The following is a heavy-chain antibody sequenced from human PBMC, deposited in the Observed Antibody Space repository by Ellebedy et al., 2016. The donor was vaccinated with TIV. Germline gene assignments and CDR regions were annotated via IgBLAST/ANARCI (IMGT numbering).Heavy chain of an antibody. CDR3: ATAGYDSFPLRGGYYYYGMDV. CDR1: GFTFSSYA. J-gene: IGHJ6*02. CDR2: ISGSGGST. V-gene: IGHV3-23*01. Sequence: GGSLRLXXAASGFTFSSYAMSWVRQAPGKGLEWVSAISGSGGSTYYADSVKGRFTISRDNSKNTLYLQMNSLRAEDTAVYYCATAGYDSFPLRGGYYYYGMDVWGQGTTVTVSS. D-gene: IGHD3-22*01.